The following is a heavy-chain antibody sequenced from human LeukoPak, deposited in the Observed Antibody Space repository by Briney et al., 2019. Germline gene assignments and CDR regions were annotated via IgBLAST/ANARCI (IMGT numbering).Heavy chain of an antibody. CDR3: ARAPYGSGSYSGSDY. CDR2: ISGGGWTT. J-gene: IGHJ4*02. CDR1: GFSFGNYG. Sequence: GGSLRLSCAASGFSFGNYGMSWVRQAPGKGLEWVSTISGGGWTTYYVDSVKGRSTISRDNSKNTLYLQMSSLRAEDTAVYYCARAPYGSGSYSGSDYWGQGTLVTVSS. V-gene: IGHV3-23*01. D-gene: IGHD3-10*01.